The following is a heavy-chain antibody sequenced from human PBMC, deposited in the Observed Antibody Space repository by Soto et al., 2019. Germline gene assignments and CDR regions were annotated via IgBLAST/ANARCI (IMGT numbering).Heavy chain of an antibody. CDR3: ARDNSILGAPFQD. CDR2: IYADGVT. D-gene: IGHD3-16*01. V-gene: IGHV3-53*02. CDR1: GFTVSSNS. J-gene: IGHJ1*01. Sequence: EVELVETGGGLIQPGVSLRLSCAVSGFTVSSNSMSWVRQAPGKGLEWVSLIYADGVTYYGDSVKGRFTISRDTSKNTVSLQMTSLRADDTAVYYCARDNSILGAPFQDWGQGTLVTVSS.